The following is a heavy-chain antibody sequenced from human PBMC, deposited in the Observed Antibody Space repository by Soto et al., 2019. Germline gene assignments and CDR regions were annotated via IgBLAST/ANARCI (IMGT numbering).Heavy chain of an antibody. CDR3: ARNRYCSSTSCSEYYYYYYGMDV. J-gene: IGHJ6*02. Sequence: SVKVSCKASGGTFSSYAISWVRQAPVQGLEWMGGIIPIFGTANYAQKLQGRVTITADESTSTAYMELSSLRSEDTAVYYCARNRYCSSTSCSEYYYYYYGMDVWGQGTTVTVSS. D-gene: IGHD2-2*01. CDR2: IIPIFGTA. V-gene: IGHV1-69*01. CDR1: GGTFSSYA.